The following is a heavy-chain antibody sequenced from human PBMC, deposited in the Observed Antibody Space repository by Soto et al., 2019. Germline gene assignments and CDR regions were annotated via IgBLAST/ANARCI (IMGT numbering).Heavy chain of an antibody. CDR1: GYTFTSYY. CDR2: INPSGGST. V-gene: IGHV1-46*01. J-gene: IGHJ6*02. Sequence: ASVKVSCKASGYTFTSYYMHWVRQAPGQGLEWMGIINPSGGSTSYAQKFQGRVTMTRDTSTSTVYMELSSLRSEDTAVYYCARGLALRFLEWLSGGMDVWGQGTTVTVS. D-gene: IGHD3-3*01. CDR3: ARGLALRFLEWLSGGMDV.